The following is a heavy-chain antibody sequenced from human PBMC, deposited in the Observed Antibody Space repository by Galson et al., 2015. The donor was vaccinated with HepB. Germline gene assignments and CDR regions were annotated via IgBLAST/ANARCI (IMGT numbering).Heavy chain of an antibody. Sequence: SLRLSCAASGFPFSGHGMHWVRQAPGKGLEWVALIASHGRSAYYANSVRGRFIVSRDNSKNTVFLQMNSLRAEDTAVHYCAKDLYCSGGSCYHDAFDIWGQGTIVTVSS. CDR1: GFPFSGHG. CDR2: IASHGRSA. V-gene: IGHV3-33*05. J-gene: IGHJ3*02. D-gene: IGHD2-15*01. CDR3: AKDLYCSGGSCYHDAFDI.